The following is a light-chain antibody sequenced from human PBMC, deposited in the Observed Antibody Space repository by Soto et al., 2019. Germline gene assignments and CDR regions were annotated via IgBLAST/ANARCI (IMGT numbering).Light chain of an antibody. J-gene: IGKJ5*01. Sequence: EIVFTHSPFTLSLSPVERATLSFMASQIVSSSYLAWYQQKPGQAPRPLIYGASSRATGIPDRFSGSGSGTDFNLTISRLEPEDFAVYYCQQFARSPPGINFGQGTRLEIK. CDR2: GAS. V-gene: IGKV3-20*01. CDR3: QQFARSPPGIN. CDR1: QIVSSSY.